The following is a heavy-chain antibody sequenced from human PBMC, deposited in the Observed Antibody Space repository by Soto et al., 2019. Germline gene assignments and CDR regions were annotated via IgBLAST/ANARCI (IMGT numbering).Heavy chain of an antibody. V-gene: IGHV3-53*01. Sequence: PGGSLRLSCAGSGFTVSSNYMSWVRQAPGKGLECVSVMYGGGNTYYADSVKGRFTISRDNSKNTVYLQMNSLRAEDTAVYYCARSCGSTSCYAFWGQGTLVTVSS. D-gene: IGHD2-2*01. CDR1: GFTVSSNY. J-gene: IGHJ4*02. CDR3: ARSCGSTSCYAF. CDR2: MYGGGNT.